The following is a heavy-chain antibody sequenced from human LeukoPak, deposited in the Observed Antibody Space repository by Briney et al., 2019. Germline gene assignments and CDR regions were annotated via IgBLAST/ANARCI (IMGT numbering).Heavy chain of an antibody. J-gene: IGHJ4*02. V-gene: IGHV3-48*03. CDR1: GFTISSYE. Sequence: PGGSLRLSCAASGFTISSYEMNWVRQAPGKGLEWVSYISSSGSTIYYADSVKGRFTISRDNAKNSLYLQMNSLRAEDTAVYYCAKSGRTCSGGSCDRAQEYWGQGTLVTVSS. CDR2: ISSSGSTI. CDR3: AKSGRTCSGGSCDRAQEY. D-gene: IGHD2-15*01.